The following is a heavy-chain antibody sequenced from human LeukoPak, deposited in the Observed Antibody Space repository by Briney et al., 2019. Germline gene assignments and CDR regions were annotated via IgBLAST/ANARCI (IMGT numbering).Heavy chain of an antibody. D-gene: IGHD3-3*01. CDR2: IYPGDSDT. CDR3: ARTHYDFWSGYYRGFDY. V-gene: IGHV5-51*01. Sequence: GESLKISCKGSGYSFTSYWIGWVRQMPGKGLEWMGIIYPGDSDTRYSPSFQGQVTISADKSISTAYLQWSSLKASVTAMYYCARTHYDFWSGYYRGFDYWGQGTLVTVSS. CDR1: GYSFTSYW. J-gene: IGHJ4*02.